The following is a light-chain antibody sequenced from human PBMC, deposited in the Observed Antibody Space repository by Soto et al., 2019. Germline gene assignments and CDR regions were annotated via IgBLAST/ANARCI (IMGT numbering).Light chain of an antibody. CDR2: TAS. Sequence: DIQMTQSPSSLSASVGDRVTITCRASQSIATYLNWYHHKPGKAPKLLIYTASSLQSGVPSRFSGSGSGTDFTLTINSLQPEDFATFYCQQSYNYPYTFGQGTKLEI. CDR3: QQSYNYPYT. V-gene: IGKV1-39*01. J-gene: IGKJ2*01. CDR1: QSIATY.